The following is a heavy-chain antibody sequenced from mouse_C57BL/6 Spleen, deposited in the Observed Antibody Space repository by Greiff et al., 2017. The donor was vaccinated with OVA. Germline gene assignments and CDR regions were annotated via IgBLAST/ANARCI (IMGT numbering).Heavy chain of an antibody. CDR3: ARFPVITTVVATDGYFDV. CDR1: GYTFTSYW. J-gene: IGHJ1*03. Sequence: QVQLQQPGAELVRPGSSVKLSCKASGYTFTSYWMHWVKQRPIQGLEWIGNIDPSDSETHYNQKFKDKATLNVDKSSSTAYMQLSSLTSEDSAVYYWARFPVITTVVATDGYFDVWGTGTTVTVSS. V-gene: IGHV1-52*01. D-gene: IGHD1-1*01. CDR2: IDPSDSET.